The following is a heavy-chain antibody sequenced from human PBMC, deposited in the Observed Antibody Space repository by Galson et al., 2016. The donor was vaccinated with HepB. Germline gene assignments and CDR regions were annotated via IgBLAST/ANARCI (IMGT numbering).Heavy chain of an antibody. CDR2: IAYDGSNH. CDR3: AKSYYEPREMPDY. Sequence: SLRLSCAASGFTFSKYAMHWVRQTPGKGLEWVAIIAYDGSNHYYADSVKGRFTISNSNSQNALYLQMNSLRAEAPALYYCAKSYYEPREMPDYWGQGTLVTVSS. J-gene: IGHJ4*02. V-gene: IGHV3-30*18. D-gene: IGHD3-22*01. CDR1: GFTFSKYA.